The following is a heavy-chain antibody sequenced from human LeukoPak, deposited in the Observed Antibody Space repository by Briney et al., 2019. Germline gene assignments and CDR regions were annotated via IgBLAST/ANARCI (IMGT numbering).Heavy chain of an antibody. V-gene: IGHV3-30*02. CDR3: AKAPSYGSGSYHVDY. CDR1: GFTFSSYG. Sequence: GGSLRLSCAASGFTFSSYGMHWVRQAPGKGLEWVAFIRYDGSNKYYADSVRGRFTISRDNSKNTLYLQMNSLRAEDTAVYYCAKAPSYGSGSYHVDYWGQGTLVTVSS. J-gene: IGHJ4*02. CDR2: IRYDGSNK. D-gene: IGHD3-10*01.